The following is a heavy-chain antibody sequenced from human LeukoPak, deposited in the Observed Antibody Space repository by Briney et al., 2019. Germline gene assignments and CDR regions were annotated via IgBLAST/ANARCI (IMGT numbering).Heavy chain of an antibody. D-gene: IGHD4-17*01. J-gene: IGHJ4*02. CDR3: AKYGDYPFDY. Sequence: SETLSLSCTVSGGSISNGDYYWGWIRQPRGKGLEWIVYIYYSGSAYNNPSLQRRVTISVDTSKNHFSLKLSSVTAADTAVYYCAKYGDYPFDYWGQGTLVTVSS. V-gene: IGHV4-30-4*01. CDR1: GGSISNGDYY. CDR2: IYYSGSA.